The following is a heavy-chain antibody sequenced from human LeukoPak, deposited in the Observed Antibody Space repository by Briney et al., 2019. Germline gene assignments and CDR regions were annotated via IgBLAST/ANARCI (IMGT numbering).Heavy chain of an antibody. V-gene: IGHV1-8*01. CDR1: GYTFTSYD. CDR3: ARDQGGYDPFDY. J-gene: IGHJ4*02. Sequence: ASVKVSCKASGYTFTSYDINWVRQATGQGLEWMGWMNPNSGNTGYAQKFQGRVTMTRNTSISTAYMELSSLRSEDTAVYYCARDQGGYDPFDYWGQGTLVTVSS. CDR2: MNPNSGNT. D-gene: IGHD5-12*01.